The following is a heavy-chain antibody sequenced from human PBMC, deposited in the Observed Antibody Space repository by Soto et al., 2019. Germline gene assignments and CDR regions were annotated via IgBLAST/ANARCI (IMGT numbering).Heavy chain of an antibody. CDR2: IIPIFGTA. CDR1: GGTFSSYA. J-gene: IGHJ6*02. CDR3: ARGTYSGYDSSYYYGMDV. Sequence: GASVKVSCKASGGTFSSYAISWVRQAPGQGLEWMGGIIPIFGTANYAQKFQGRVTITADESTSTAYMELSSLRSEDTAVYYCARGTYSGYDSSYYYGMDVWGQGTTVTVSS. D-gene: IGHD5-12*01. V-gene: IGHV1-69*13.